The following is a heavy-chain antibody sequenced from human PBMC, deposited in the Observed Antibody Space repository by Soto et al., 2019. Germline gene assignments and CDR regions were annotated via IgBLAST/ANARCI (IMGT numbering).Heavy chain of an antibody. J-gene: IGHJ4*02. Sequence: GGSLRLSCAASRFTFSTYEMDWVRQAPGKGLEWVSYISSSGYTVYYADSVKGRFTISRDNTRNSLYLQMNSLRDEDTALYYCVRYCSTTLCNGVATRTFDYWGQGTLVTVSS. CDR1: RFTFSTYE. CDR2: ISSSGYTV. D-gene: IGHD2-2*01. V-gene: IGHV3-48*03. CDR3: VRYCSTTLCNGVATRTFDY.